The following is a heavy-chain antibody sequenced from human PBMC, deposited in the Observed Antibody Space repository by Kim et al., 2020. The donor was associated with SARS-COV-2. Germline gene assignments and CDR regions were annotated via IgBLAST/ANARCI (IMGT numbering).Heavy chain of an antibody. D-gene: IGHD3-10*01. V-gene: IGHV3-15*01. CDR3: TTDDYTTGSGSYRYYYYYGMDV. CDR2: IKSKTDGGTT. Sequence: GGSLRLSCAASGFTFSNAWMSWVRQAPGKGLEWVGRIKSKTDGGTTDYAAPVKGRFTISRDDSKNTLYLQMNSLKTEDTAVYYCTTDDYTTGSGSYRYYYYYGMDVWGQGTTVTVSS. J-gene: IGHJ6*02. CDR1: GFTFSNAW.